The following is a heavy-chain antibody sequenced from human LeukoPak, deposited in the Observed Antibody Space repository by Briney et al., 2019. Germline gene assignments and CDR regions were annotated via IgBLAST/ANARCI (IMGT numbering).Heavy chain of an antibody. D-gene: IGHD1-26*01. Sequence: KPSETLSLTCTVSGGSISSYYWSWIRQPPGKGLEWIGYIYYSGSTYYNPSLKSRVTISVDTSKNQFSLKLSSVTAADTAVYYCARSLVGATLIDYWGQGTLVTVSS. CDR3: ARSLVGATLIDY. V-gene: IGHV4-59*08. CDR2: IYYSGST. J-gene: IGHJ4*02. CDR1: GGSISSYY.